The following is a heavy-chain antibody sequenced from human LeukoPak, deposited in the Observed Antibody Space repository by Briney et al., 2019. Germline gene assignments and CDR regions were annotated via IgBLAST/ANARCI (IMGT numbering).Heavy chain of an antibody. V-gene: IGHV3-66*02. J-gene: IGHJ4*02. CDR3: ARDSESVWGSYYFDY. CDR2: IYSGGST. CDR1: GFTVNSNY. D-gene: IGHD3-16*01. Sequence: PGGSLRLSCAASGFTVNSNYMSWVRQAPGKGLEWVSVIYSGGSTYYADSVKGRFTISRDNSKNTLYLQMNSLRAEDTAVYYCARDSESVWGSYYFDYWGQGTLVTVSS.